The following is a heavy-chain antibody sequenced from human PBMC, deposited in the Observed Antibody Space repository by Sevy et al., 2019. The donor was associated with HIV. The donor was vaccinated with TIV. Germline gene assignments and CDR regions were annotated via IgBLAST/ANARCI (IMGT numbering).Heavy chain of an antibody. CDR2: ISAYNGNT. J-gene: IGHJ4*02. CDR3: AREGVAISSGWYYDS. D-gene: IGHD6-19*01. Sequence: ASVKVSCKASGYTFTSYGISWVRQAPGQGFEWMGWISAYNGNTNYAQKLQGRVTMTTDTSTSTAYIELRSLRSDDTAVYYCAREGVAISSGWYYDSWGQGTLVTVSS. CDR1: GYTFTSYG. V-gene: IGHV1-18*01.